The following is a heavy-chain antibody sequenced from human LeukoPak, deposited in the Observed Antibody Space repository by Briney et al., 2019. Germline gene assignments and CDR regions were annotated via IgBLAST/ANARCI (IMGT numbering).Heavy chain of an antibody. D-gene: IGHD3-22*01. Sequence: PGGSLRLSCAASGFTFSSYSMNWVRQAPGKGLEWVSSISSSSSYIYYADSVKGRFTISRDNAKNSLYLQMNSLRAEDTAVYYCATDSSGYYYRSYWGQGTLVTVSS. CDR2: ISSSSSYI. CDR3: ATDSSGYYYRSY. CDR1: GFTFSSYS. V-gene: IGHV3-21*01. J-gene: IGHJ4*02.